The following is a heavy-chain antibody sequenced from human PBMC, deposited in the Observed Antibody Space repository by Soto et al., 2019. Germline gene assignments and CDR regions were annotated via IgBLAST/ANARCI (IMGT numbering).Heavy chain of an antibody. J-gene: IGHJ3*02. CDR1: GFTFSSYS. CDR3: ARDEGGYYGSGSYPDAFDI. V-gene: IGHV3-21*01. D-gene: IGHD3-10*01. CDR2: ISSSSSYI. Sequence: GGSLRLSCAASGFTFSSYSMNWVRQAPGKGLEWVSSISSSSSYIYYADSVKGRFTISRDNAKNSLYLQMNSLRAEDTAVYYCARDEGGYYGSGSYPDAFDIWGQGTMVTVSS.